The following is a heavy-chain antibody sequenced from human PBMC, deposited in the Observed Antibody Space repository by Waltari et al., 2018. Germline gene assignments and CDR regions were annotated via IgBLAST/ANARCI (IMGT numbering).Heavy chain of an antibody. CDR2: INHSGST. V-gene: IGHV4-34*01. Sequence: QVQLQQGGAGLLKPSETLSLTCAVYGGSFSGYYWSWIRQPPGKGLEWIGEINHSGSTNYNPSLKSRVTISVDTSKNQFSLKLSSVTAADTAVYYCARGRRIAAHLDYWGQGTLVTVSS. CDR1: GGSFSGYY. D-gene: IGHD6-6*01. J-gene: IGHJ4*02. CDR3: ARGRRIAAHLDY.